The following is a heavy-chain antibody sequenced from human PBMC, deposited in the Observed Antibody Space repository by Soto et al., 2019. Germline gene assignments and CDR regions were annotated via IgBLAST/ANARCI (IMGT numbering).Heavy chain of an antibody. CDR3: VRRDGDYHDGEGYLGRH. CDR2: IKSDGSGT. Sequence: EVQLVESGGGLVQLGGSLRLSCEASGFTFRTYWMHWVRQAPGKGLVWVSRIKSDGSGTYYADSVEGRFTISRDNAQNTLYLQMNILRVEDAAVYYCVRRDGDYHDGEGYLGRHWGQGTLVNVSS. D-gene: IGHD3-22*01. CDR1: GFTFRTYW. V-gene: IGHV3-74*01. J-gene: IGHJ4*02.